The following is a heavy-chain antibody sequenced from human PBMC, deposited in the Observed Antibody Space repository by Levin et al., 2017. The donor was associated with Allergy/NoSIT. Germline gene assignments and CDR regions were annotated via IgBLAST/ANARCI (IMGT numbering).Heavy chain of an antibody. V-gene: IGHV4-61*02. D-gene: IGHD5-12*01. CDR1: GDSISRGFYY. CDR2: IYVTGST. J-gene: IGHJ6*03. CDR3: ARDLEGFSGYKPYCYVDV. Sequence: SETLSLTCSVPGDSISRGFYYWSWIRQPAGEGLEWIGRIYVTGSTTYSPSLKSRVTISLDRSKDQVSLKINSVTAADTAVYYCARDLEGFSGYKPYCYVDVWGKGTTVTVSS.